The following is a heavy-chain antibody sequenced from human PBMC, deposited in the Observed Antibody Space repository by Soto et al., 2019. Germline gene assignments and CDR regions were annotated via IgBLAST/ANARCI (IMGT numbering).Heavy chain of an antibody. V-gene: IGHV3-23*01. CDR1: GFTFRNQD. CDR2: ISGRGGVT. J-gene: IGHJ4*02. CDR3: AKDRQFRSYYESAGHYND. Sequence: EVQLLESGGGLVQPGGSLRLTCVGSGFTFRNQDMRWVRQAPGKGLEWVSGISGRGGVTYYTDSVKGRFTISRDNSKNTLYLQMNNLRANDTAVYYCAKDRQFRSYYESAGHYNDWGQGPLFTVSS. D-gene: IGHD3-22*01.